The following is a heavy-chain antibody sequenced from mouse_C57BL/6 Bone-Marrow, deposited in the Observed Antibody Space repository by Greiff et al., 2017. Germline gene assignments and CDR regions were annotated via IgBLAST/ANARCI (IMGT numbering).Heavy chain of an antibody. CDR1: GYTFTSYG. CDR3: ARPSYSYYYAMDY. J-gene: IGHJ4*01. V-gene: IGHV1-81*01. Sequence: VQLQQSGAELARPGASVKLSCKASGYTFTSYGISWVKQRTGQGLEWIGEIYPRSGNTYYNEKFKGKATLTADKSSSTAYMELRSLTSEDSAVFFCARPSYSYYYAMDYWGQGTSVTVSS. D-gene: IGHD2-10*01. CDR2: IYPRSGNT.